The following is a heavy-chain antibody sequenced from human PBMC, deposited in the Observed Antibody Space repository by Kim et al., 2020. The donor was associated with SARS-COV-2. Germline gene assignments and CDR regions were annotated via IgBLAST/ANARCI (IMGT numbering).Heavy chain of an antibody. D-gene: IGHD6-19*01. J-gene: IGHJ4*02. CDR2: IGGSGVGT. CDR1: GFIFSSYA. Sequence: GGSLRLSCAASGFIFSSYAMSWVRQAPGKGLEWVSAIGGSGVGTYYADSVNGLFTISRDNSKNTLYLQMTSLRAEDTAVYYCAKRSWDSSGWFDYWGQGT. V-gene: IGHV3-23*01. CDR3: AKRSWDSSGWFDY.